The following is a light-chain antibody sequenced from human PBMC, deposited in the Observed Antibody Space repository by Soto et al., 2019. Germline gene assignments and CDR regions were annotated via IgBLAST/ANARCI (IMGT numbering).Light chain of an antibody. J-gene: IGKJ2*01. CDR1: QSVSSSY. CDR2: GAS. CDR3: QQYGNSPT. Sequence: PGERATLSCRASQSVSSSYLAWYQQKPGQAPTLLIYGASGRAAGIPDRFSGSGSGTDFTLTISRLEPEDSAVYYCQQYGNSPTFGQGTKVEIK. V-gene: IGKV3-20*01.